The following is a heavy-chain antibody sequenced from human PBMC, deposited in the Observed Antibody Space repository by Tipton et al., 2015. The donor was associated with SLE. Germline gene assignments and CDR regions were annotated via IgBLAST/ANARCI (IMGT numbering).Heavy chain of an antibody. CDR3: AREADCGGDCFPLYFYGLDV. V-gene: IGHV3-48*03. D-gene: IGHD2-21*02. CDR2: RNTGGSST. CDR1: GFPFSSYE. Sequence: SLRLSCAASGFPFSSYEMSWVRRGPGKGREWVSHRNTGGSSTHYADSVKGRFTISRDNAKNSLYLQMNSLRAEDTAVYYCAREADCGGDCFPLYFYGLDVWGQGTTVTVSS. J-gene: IGHJ6*02.